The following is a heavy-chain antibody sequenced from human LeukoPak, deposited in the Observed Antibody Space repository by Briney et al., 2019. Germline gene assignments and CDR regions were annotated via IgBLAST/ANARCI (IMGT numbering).Heavy chain of an antibody. CDR3: AKDRPTWPIDY. CDR2: ISSSGGNT. D-gene: IGHD5-12*01. V-gene: IGHV3-23*01. Sequence: GGSLRLSCAASGFTFSSYAMSWVRQAPGKGREWVSAISSSGGNTYYADSMKGRFTISRDNSKNTLYLQMNSLTAEDTAVYYCAKDRPTWPIDYWGQGTLVTVSS. J-gene: IGHJ4*02. CDR1: GFTFSSYA.